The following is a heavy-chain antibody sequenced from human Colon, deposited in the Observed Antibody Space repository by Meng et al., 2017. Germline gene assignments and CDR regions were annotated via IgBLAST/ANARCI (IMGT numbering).Heavy chain of an antibody. CDR2: IFYTGTA. CDR1: GLSIGTTGDY. CDR3: ARADCTAGICYQFDN. J-gene: IGHJ4*02. V-gene: IGHV4-31*03. D-gene: IGHD2-8*02. Sequence: RLTEAGPGRVNPFQPLSLPCNVSGLSIGTTGDYWTWIRQRPGKGLEWVGKIFYTGTAHYNPSLKTRAAMSVDRSKNQFSLKLSSVTAADTAVYYCARADCTAGICYQFDNWGQGTLVTVSS.